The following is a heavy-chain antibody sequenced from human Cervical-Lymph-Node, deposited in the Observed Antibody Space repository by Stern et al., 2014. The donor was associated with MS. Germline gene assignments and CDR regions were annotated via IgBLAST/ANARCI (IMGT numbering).Heavy chain of an antibody. CDR2: IRQDGYDK. J-gene: IGHJ4*02. V-gene: IGHV3-7*01. CDR3: ARDRRAFLDY. Sequence: VQLVESGGGLVQPGGSLRLSCVASGFSFGTSWMSWVRQPPGRGLEWVANIRQDGYDKFYVDSVKGRFTISRDNARNSLYLQMNSQTVADTAVYYCARDRRAFLDYWGQGTHVAVSS. CDR1: GFSFGTSW. D-gene: IGHD2/OR15-2a*01.